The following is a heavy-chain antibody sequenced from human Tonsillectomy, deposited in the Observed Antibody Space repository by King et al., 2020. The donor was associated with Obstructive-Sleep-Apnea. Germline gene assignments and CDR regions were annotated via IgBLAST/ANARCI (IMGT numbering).Heavy chain of an antibody. CDR1: GFMFSSYG. V-gene: IGHV3-33*01. D-gene: IGHD5-12*01. CDR3: AREARPWLKAAYFDY. CDR2: TWYDETNT. Sequence: VQLVESGGGVVQPGRSLRLSCVTSGFMFSSYGIHWVRQAPGKGLEWVAVTWYDETNTVYADSVKGRFTISRDKSKSTVYLQMDTLTAEDTAVYFCAREARPWLKAAYFDYWGQGIPVTVSS. J-gene: IGHJ4*02.